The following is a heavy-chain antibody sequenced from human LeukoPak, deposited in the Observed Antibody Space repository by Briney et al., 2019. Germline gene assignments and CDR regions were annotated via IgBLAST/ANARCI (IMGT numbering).Heavy chain of an antibody. J-gene: IGHJ4*02. CDR3: AREDDYGDY. D-gene: IGHD5-24*01. Sequence: GGSLRLSCAASGFTFSSYEMNWVRQAPGKGLEWVSYISSSGSTIYYADSVKGRFTISRDNAKNSLYLQMNSLRAEDTAVYYCAREDDYGDYWGQGTLVTVSS. CDR2: ISSSGSTI. CDR1: GFTFSSYE. V-gene: IGHV3-48*03.